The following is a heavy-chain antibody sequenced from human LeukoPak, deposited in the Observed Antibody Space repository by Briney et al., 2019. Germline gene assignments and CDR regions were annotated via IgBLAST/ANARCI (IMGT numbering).Heavy chain of an antibody. D-gene: IGHD5-12*01. CDR1: GYTFTNYY. CDR3: ARDGGYDWVY. J-gene: IGHJ4*02. V-gene: IGHV1-46*01. Sequence: ASVKVSCKASGYTFTNYYMHWVRQAPGQGLEWMGIINPSGGITNYAQKFQGRVTMTRDMSTSTVYMELSSLRFEDTAVYYCARDGGYDWVYWGQGTLVTVSS. CDR2: INPSGGIT.